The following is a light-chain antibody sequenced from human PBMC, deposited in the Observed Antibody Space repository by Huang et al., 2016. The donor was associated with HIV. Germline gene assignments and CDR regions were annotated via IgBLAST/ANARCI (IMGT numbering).Light chain of an antibody. CDR3: QQSYTTPQLT. J-gene: IGKJ4*01. V-gene: IGKV1-39*01. Sequence: DIQMTQSPSSLSTSVGDRVTITCRASQSISSYLNWYQQKPGKAPKLLIYAASRLQSGVPSRFSGSGSGTDFTLTISSLQPEDFATYYCQQSYTTPQLTFGGGTKVEIK. CDR2: AAS. CDR1: QSISSY.